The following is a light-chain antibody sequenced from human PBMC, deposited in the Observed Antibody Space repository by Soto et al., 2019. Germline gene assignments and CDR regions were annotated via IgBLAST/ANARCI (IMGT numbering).Light chain of an antibody. CDR1: QSISSW. V-gene: IGKV1-5*03. CDR3: QQYNSFST. CDR2: KAS. Sequence: EIKMTQSPSTLSASVGDRVTITCRASQSISSWLAWYQQKPGKAPKLLIYKASSLEGGVPSRFSGSGSGTEFTLTISSLQPDDFATYYCQQYNSFSTFGQGTKVDIK. J-gene: IGKJ1*01.